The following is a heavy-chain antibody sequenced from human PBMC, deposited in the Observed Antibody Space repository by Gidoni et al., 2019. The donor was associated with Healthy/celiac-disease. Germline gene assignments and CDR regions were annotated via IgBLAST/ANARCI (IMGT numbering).Heavy chain of an antibody. CDR3: ARDGYYGYYYYYMDV. D-gene: IGHD4-17*01. Sequence: QVQLQESGPGLVKPPQTLSLTCTVSGGSISSGDYYWSWIRQPPGKGLEWIGYIYYSGSTYYNPSLKSRVTISVDTSKNQFSLKLSSVTAADTAVYYCARDGYYGYYYYYMDVWGKGTTVTVSS. J-gene: IGHJ6*03. V-gene: IGHV4-30-4*01. CDR1: GGSISSGDYY. CDR2: IYYSGST.